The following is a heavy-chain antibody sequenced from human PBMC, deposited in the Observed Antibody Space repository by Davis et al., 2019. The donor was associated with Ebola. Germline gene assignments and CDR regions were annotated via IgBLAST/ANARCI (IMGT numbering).Heavy chain of an antibody. CDR3: AKGCGYSSGLLSDPFDY. J-gene: IGHJ4*02. CDR1: GFTFSSYW. Sequence: PGGSLRLSCAASGFTFSSYWMHWIRQAPGKGLVWVSRINSDGSSTSYADSVKGRFTISRDNAKNKLYLQMNSLRAEDTAVYYCAKGCGYSSGLLSDPFDYWGQGTLVTVSS. CDR2: INSDGSST. D-gene: IGHD6-19*01. V-gene: IGHV3-74*01.